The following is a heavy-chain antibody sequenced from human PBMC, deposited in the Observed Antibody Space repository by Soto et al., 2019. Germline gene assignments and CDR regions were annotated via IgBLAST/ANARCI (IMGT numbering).Heavy chain of an antibody. CDR2: TYLEGRI. J-gene: IGHJ6*02. Sequence: QVQLQESGPRLVKPSETVSLTCSVSCVPISSTSYFWAWIRQPPGKGLEWIGSTYLEGRISYNPSLESRLTISVDTSKNHFSLTMTSVTASDTALYYCARRGYGLDVWGQGTTVKVSS. CDR3: ARRGYGLDV. V-gene: IGHV4-39*01. D-gene: IGHD6-13*01. CDR1: CVPISSTSYF.